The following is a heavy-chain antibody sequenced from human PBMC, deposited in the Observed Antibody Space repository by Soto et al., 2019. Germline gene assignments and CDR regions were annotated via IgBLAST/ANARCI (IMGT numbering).Heavy chain of an antibody. D-gene: IGHD2-21*01. CDR3: AREPLF. CDR2: IYYRGDT. V-gene: IGHV4-59*01. CDR1: GGSISGYY. Sequence: QTLCLCCAVCGGSISGYYWSWVRQPPGKGLEWIGYIYYRGDTKYNPSLKGRVTFSVDTSKNQFSLKLASVTDSDTAVYYCAREPLFWGQGILVTVYS. J-gene: IGHJ4*02.